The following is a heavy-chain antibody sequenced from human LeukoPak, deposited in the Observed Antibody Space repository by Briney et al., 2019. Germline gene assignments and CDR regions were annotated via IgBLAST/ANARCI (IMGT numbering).Heavy chain of an antibody. CDR2: MNPNSGNT. CDR3: ARGDSSGYPWYFDL. V-gene: IGHV1-8*01. J-gene: IGHJ2*01. CDR1: GYTFTSYD. Sequence: ASVKVSCKASGYTFTSYDINWVRQATGQGLEWMGWMNPNSGNTGYAQKFQGRVTITADKSTSTAYMELSSLRSEDTAVYYCARGDSSGYPWYFDLWGRGTLVTVSS. D-gene: IGHD3-22*01.